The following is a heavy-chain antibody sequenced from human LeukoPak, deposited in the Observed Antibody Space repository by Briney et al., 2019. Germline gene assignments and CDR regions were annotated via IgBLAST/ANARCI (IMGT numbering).Heavy chain of an antibody. CDR2: ICDGGST. CDR1: GGSFSGYY. CDR3: ARWFYGHDYNWFDP. Sequence: SETLSLTCAVHGGSFSGYYWSWIRQSPGKGLEWLGEICDGGSTNYNPSLKSRVTMSVDMSKDQFSLTLNSVTAADAAVYYCARWFYGHDYNWFDPWGQGTLVTVSS. J-gene: IGHJ5*02. V-gene: IGHV4-34*01. D-gene: IGHD3-10*01.